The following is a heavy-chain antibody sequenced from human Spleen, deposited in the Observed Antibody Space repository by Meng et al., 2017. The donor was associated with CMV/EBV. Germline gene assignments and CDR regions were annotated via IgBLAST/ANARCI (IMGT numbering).Heavy chain of an antibody. CDR1: GFTFSSYS. D-gene: IGHD2-15*01. J-gene: IGHJ6*02. CDR2: ISSSSGYI. V-gene: IGHV3-21*01. Sequence: GGSLRLSCAASGFTFSSYSMNWVRQAPGKGLEWVSSISSSSGYIHYADSVKGRFTISRDNAKNSLYLQMNNLRAEDTAVYYCARDYEDCSGGSCIYYYYYGMDVWGQGTTVTVSS. CDR3: ARDYEDCSGGSCIYYYYYGMDV.